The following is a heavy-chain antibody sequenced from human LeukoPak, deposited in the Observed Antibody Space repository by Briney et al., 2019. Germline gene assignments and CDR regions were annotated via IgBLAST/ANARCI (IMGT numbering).Heavy chain of an antibody. Sequence: GGSLRLSCAASAFTFRTYGMHWVRQTPGKGLEWVAVNSYDANNKYYADSVKGRFTISRDNSKNTLYLQMTGLRVEDTAVYYCAKDRHPARTDGYYFDYWGQGTLVSVSS. V-gene: IGHV3-30*18. D-gene: IGHD5-24*01. CDR1: AFTFRTYG. CDR3: AKDRHPARTDGYYFDY. CDR2: NSYDANNK. J-gene: IGHJ4*02.